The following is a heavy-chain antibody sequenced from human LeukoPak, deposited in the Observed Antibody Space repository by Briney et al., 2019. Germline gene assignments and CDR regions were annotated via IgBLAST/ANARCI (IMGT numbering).Heavy chain of an antibody. CDR2: IKQHGGEI. J-gene: IGHJ4*02. D-gene: IGHD1-26*01. CDR1: GFTFSNYW. Sequence: GGSLRLSCAASGFTFSNYWMSWVRQVPGKGLEWVANIKQHGGEIYYVDSVKGRFTISRDNAKNLLYLQMNSLRAEDTAIYYCARDKIVGATNFDYWGQGTLVTVSS. V-gene: IGHV3-7*03. CDR3: ARDKIVGATNFDY.